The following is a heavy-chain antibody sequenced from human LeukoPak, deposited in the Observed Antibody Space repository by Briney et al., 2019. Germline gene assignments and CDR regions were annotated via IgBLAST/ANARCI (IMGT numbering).Heavy chain of an antibody. D-gene: IGHD1-26*01. CDR1: GFTFSSYT. Sequence: GGSLRLSCAASGFTFSSYTMNWVRQAPGKGLEWVSSISSSSSYIYYADSVKGRFTISRDNAKSSLFLQMNSLRAEDTAVYYCARRSPSGTYDYWGQGTLVTVSS. CDR3: ARRSPSGTYDY. V-gene: IGHV3-21*01. CDR2: ISSSSSYI. J-gene: IGHJ4*02.